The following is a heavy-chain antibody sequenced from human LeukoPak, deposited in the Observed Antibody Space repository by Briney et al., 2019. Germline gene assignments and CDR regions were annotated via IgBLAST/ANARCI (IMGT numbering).Heavy chain of an antibody. CDR2: INPNSGGT. CDR3: ARGRGWELHFDY. J-gene: IGHJ4*02. V-gene: IGHV1-2*02. D-gene: IGHD1-26*01. Sequence: ASVKVSCKASGGTFSSYAISWVRQAPGQGLEWMGWINPNSGGTNYAQKFQGRVTMTRDTSISTAYMELSRLRSDDTAVYYCARGRGWELHFDYWGQGTLVTVSS. CDR1: GGTFSSYA.